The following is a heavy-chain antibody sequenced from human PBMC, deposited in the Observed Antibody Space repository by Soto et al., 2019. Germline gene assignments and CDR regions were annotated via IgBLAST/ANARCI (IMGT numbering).Heavy chain of an antibody. CDR2: IWYDGSNK. J-gene: IGHJ6*02. D-gene: IGHD3-9*01. CDR3: ARDRDVILTGSHHYGMAV. Sequence: PGGSLRLSCAASGFTFSSYGMHWVRQAPGKGLEWVAVIWYDGSNKYYADSVKGRFTISRDNSKNTLYLQMNSLRAEDTAVYYCARDRDVILTGSHHYGMAVRGQGTTVTVS. CDR1: GFTFSSYG. V-gene: IGHV3-33*01.